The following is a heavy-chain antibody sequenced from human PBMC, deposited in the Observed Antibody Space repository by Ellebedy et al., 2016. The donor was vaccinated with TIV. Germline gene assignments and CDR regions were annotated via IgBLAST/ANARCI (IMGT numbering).Heavy chain of an antibody. CDR1: GYSFTSYW. J-gene: IGHJ6*02. D-gene: IGHD3-3*01. CDR2: IYPGDSDT. Sequence: GESLKISCKGSGYSFTSYWIGWVRQMPGKGLEWMGIIYPGDSDTRYSPSFQGQVTISADKSISTAYLQWSSLKASDTAMYYCARRVRLGVVNDYYYYYGMDVWGQGTTVTVSS. V-gene: IGHV5-51*01. CDR3: ARRVRLGVVNDYYYYYGMDV.